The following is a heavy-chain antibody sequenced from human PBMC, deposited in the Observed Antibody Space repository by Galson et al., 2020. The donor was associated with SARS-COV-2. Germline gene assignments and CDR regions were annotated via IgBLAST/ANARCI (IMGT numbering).Heavy chain of an antibody. Sequence: GGSLRLSCSASGFPFSGDVMHWVRQAPGQGLEHVAAISHYGDNIDYADSVKGRFSISRDNPLNTLYLHMSSLRSEDTAVYFCVKDLRTTGSFDNWGQGTLVIVSA. D-gene: IGHD1-1*01. J-gene: IGHJ4*02. V-gene: IGHV3-64D*06. CDR1: GFPFSGDV. CDR2: ISHYGDNI. CDR3: VKDLRTTGSFDN.